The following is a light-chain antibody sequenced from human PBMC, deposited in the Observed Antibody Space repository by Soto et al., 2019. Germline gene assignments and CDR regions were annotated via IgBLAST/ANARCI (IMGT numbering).Light chain of an antibody. CDR3: QQYKSYST. V-gene: IGKV1-5*01. CDR1: KSLNSR. Sequence: DIQLTQSPSTLSAAVGDKVPLTCRDGKSLNSRLGWYQQRQGKAPRLLIYDASTLESGVPSRFSGSGSGTEFTLTINNLQPDDLATYICQQYKSYSTFGRGTKVDIK. CDR2: DAS. J-gene: IGKJ1*01.